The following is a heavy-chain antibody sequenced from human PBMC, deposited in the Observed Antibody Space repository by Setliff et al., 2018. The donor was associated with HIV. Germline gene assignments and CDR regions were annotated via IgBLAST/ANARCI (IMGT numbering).Heavy chain of an antibody. CDR1: GGTFSSYA. CDR3: ARKHKVSLGRGIVVLWGFDP. J-gene: IGHJ5*02. Sequence: GASVKVSCKASGGTFSSYAINWVRQATGRGLEWMGWLNPRSGATGYTQEFQGRVTMTRSTSFSTAYMELSNLTSEDTAIYYCARKHKVSLGRGIVVLWGFDPWGQGTLVTVSS. V-gene: IGHV1-8*02. CDR2: LNPRSGAT. D-gene: IGHD3-10*01.